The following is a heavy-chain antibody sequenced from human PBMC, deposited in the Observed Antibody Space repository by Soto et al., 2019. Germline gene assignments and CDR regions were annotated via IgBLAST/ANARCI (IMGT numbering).Heavy chain of an antibody. J-gene: IGHJ1*01. CDR2: IYYSGST. CDR3: ARHDSSGYYYYFQH. CDR1: AGSISSGTHY. D-gene: IGHD3-22*01. V-gene: IGHV4-39*01. Sequence: QLQLQESGPGLVKPSETLSLTCTVSAGSISSGTHYWGWIRQPPGKGLEWIGSIYYSGSTYYNPSLKSRVTISVDTSKNQFSLKLSSVTAADTAVYYCARHDSSGYYYYFQHWGQGTLVTVSS.